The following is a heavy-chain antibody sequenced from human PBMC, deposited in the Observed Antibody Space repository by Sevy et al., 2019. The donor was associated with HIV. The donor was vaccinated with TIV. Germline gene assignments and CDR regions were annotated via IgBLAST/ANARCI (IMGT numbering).Heavy chain of an antibody. D-gene: IGHD1-20*01. CDR1: GGSISSSSYY. V-gene: IGHV4-39*01. J-gene: IGHJ4*02. CDR3: ARLRLSAGVITGSYYFDY. CDR2: IYYSGST. Sequence: SETLSLTCTVSGGSISSSSYYWGWIRQPPGKGLEWIAIIYYSGSTYYNPSLKSRVTIFVDTSKNQFSLNLSPVTASDTALYYCARLRLSAGVITGSYYFDYWGQGTLVTVSS.